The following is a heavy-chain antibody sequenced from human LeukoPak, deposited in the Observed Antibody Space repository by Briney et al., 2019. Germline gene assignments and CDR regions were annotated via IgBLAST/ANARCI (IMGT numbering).Heavy chain of an antibody. J-gene: IGHJ6*02. CDR3: AKATDSSGRGYPVYYYYGMDV. CDR2: ISGSGDNT. CDR1: GFTFSSYA. D-gene: IGHD3-22*01. V-gene: IGHV3-23*01. Sequence: GGSLRLSCAASGFTFSSYAMSWVRQAPGKGLEWVSGISGSGDNTYYADSVKGRFTISRDNSKNTLYVQVNSLGTEDTAAYYCAKATDSSGRGYPVYYYYGMDVWGQGTTVTVSS.